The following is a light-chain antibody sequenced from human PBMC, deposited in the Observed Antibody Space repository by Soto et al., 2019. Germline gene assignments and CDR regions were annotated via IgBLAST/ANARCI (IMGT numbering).Light chain of an antibody. CDR1: QSVSSSY. CDR3: QQYGSSPIT. V-gene: IGKV3D-20*01. CDR2: DAS. J-gene: IGKJ5*01. Sequence: EIVLTQSPATLSLSPGERATLSCGASQSVSSSYLAWYQQKPRLAPRHLIYDASSRATGIPDRFSGSGSGTDVALTISRLEPEDFAVYYCQQYGSSPITFGQGTRLEI.